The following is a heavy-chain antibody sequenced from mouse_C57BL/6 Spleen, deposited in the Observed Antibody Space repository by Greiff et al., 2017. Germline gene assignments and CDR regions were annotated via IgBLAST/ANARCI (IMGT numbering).Heavy chain of an antibody. CDR1: GFTFTDYY. Sequence: EVKVVESGGGLVQPGGSLSLSCAASGFTFTDYYMSWVRQPPGKALEWLGFIRNKANGYTTEYSASVKGRFTISRDNSQSILYLQMNALRAEDSATYYCARYRYDYAMDYWGQGTSVTVSS. CDR3: ARYRYDYAMDY. J-gene: IGHJ4*01. CDR2: IRNKANGYTT. D-gene: IGHD2-14*01. V-gene: IGHV7-3*01.